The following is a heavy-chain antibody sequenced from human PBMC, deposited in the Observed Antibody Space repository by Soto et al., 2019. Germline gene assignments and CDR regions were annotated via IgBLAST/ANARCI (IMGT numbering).Heavy chain of an antibody. J-gene: IGHJ4*02. CDR3: ASRRYGSGARDLDY. V-gene: IGHV1-18*01. CDR1: GYTFTNYG. Sequence: QVQLVQSGAEVKKPGASVKVSCKASGYTFTNYGITWVRQAPGQGLAWMGWITAYNGNTNYAQKLQGRVTMTTDTSTSTAYMELRSLRSDDTAVYYCASRRYGSGARDLDYWGQGTLVTVSS. D-gene: IGHD3-10*01. CDR2: ITAYNGNT.